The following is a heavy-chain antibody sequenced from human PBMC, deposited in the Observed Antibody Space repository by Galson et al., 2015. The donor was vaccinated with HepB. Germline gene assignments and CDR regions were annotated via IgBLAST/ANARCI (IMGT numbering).Heavy chain of an antibody. V-gene: IGHV3-11*01. J-gene: IGHJ5*02. Sequence: SLRLSCAASGFTLSDYSMSWIRQAPGRGLEWVSYISDSSTTKYYADSVKGRFTVSRDNAKNSLYLQMNSVRPEDTALYYCARAARWLDPWGQGTLVIISP. CDR2: ISDSSTTK. CDR3: ARAARWLDP. CDR1: GFTLSDYS.